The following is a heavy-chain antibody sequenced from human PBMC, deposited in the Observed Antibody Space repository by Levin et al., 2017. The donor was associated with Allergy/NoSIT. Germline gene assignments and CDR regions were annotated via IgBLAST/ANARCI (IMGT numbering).Heavy chain of an antibody. CDR1: GYTFTSYG. CDR3: ARVKFSDYGDYEPSLPDELVAFDI. J-gene: IGHJ3*02. Sequence: GESLKISCKASGYTFTSYGISWVRQAPGQGLEWMGWISAYNGNTNYAQKLQGRVTMTTDTSTSTAYMELRSLRSDDTAVYYCARVKFSDYGDYEPSLPDELVAFDIWGQGTMVTVSS. V-gene: IGHV1-18*01. CDR2: ISAYNGNT. D-gene: IGHD4-17*01.